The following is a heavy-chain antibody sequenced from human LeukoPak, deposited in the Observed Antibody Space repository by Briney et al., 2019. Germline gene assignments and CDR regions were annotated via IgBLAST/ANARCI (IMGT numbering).Heavy chain of an antibody. D-gene: IGHD3-9*01. Sequence: PGGSLRLSCAASGFTFSSYEMNWVRQAPGKGLEWVSYISSSGSTIYYADSVKGRFTISRDNAKNSLYLQMNSLRAEDTAVYYCAREWGLRYDILTGYYVSGKRGFDYWGQGNLVTVSS. CDR2: ISSSGSTI. J-gene: IGHJ4*02. CDR3: AREWGLRYDILTGYYVSGKRGFDY. CDR1: GFTFSSYE. V-gene: IGHV3-48*03.